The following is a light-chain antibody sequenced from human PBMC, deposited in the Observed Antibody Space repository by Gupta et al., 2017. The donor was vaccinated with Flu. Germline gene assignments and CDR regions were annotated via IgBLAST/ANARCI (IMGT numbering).Light chain of an antibody. Sequence: VTLGQPASISCRSSQRLVHSDGNTYLSWFQQRPGQSPRRLINKGSNRDSGVPDRFSGSGSGTDFTLKISRVEAEDVGVYYCRQATHWLYTFGQGTKPEIK. CDR1: QRLVHSDGNTY. V-gene: IGKV2-30*02. CDR2: KGS. J-gene: IGKJ2*01. CDR3: RQATHWLYT.